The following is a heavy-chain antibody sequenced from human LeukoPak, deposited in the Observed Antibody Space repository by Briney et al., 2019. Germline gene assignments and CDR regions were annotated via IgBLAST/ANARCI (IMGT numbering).Heavy chain of an antibody. D-gene: IGHD3-10*01. CDR1: GGSISRGSYY. V-gene: IGHV4-61*02. CDR2: IYISGST. CDR3: ARGGIANYYGSGSYYASYYYYYMDV. J-gene: IGHJ6*03. Sequence: PSETLSLTCTVSGGSISRGSYYWSWIRQPAGKGLEWIGRIYISGSTNYNPSHKSRVTISVDTSKKQFSLKLSSVTAADTAVYYCARGGIANYYGSGSYYASYYYYYMDVWGKGTTVTVSS.